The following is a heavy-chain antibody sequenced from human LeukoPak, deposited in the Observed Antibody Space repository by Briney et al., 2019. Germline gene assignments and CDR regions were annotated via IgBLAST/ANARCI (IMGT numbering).Heavy chain of an antibody. D-gene: IGHD6-13*01. CDR1: GGTFSSYA. J-gene: IGHJ6*02. V-gene: IGHV1-69*11. CDR3: AREGRITTPGTIYFYFSLDL. CDR2: IIPVHGKP. Sequence: ASVKVSCKASGGTFSSYAINWVRQAPGQGLEWMGKIIPVHGKPNYAQQFQGRVTITADESTSTAYLELSSLKSEDTAVYYCAREGRITTPGTIYFYFSLDLWGQGTTVIVSS.